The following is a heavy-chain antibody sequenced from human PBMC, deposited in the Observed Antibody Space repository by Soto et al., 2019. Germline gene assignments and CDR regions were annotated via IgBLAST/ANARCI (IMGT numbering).Heavy chain of an antibody. Sequence: AGGSLRLSCAASGFTFSSYAMHWVRQAPGKGLEWVAVISYDGSNKYYADSVKGRFTISRDNSKNTLYLQMNSLRAEDTAVYYCARERGTYYYDSSGYYFGFLDYWGQGTLVTVSS. CDR3: ARERGTYYYDSSGYYFGFLDY. CDR2: ISYDGSNK. D-gene: IGHD3-22*01. J-gene: IGHJ4*02. V-gene: IGHV3-30-3*01. CDR1: GFTFSSYA.